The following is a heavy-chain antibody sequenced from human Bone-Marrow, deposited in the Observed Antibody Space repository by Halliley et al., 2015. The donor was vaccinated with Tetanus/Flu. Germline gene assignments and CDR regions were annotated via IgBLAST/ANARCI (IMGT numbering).Heavy chain of an antibody. J-gene: IGHJ6*02. V-gene: IGHV4-39*01. CDR2: IYYSGST. CDR3: ARGLGMDV. Sequence: LRLFCTVSGGSLSSGSYYWGWIRQPPGKGLEWIGSIYYSGSTYYNPSLKSRVTISIDTSKNQFSLKLSSVTAADRAVYYCARGLGMDVWGQGTTVTVSS. CDR1: GGSLSSGSYY.